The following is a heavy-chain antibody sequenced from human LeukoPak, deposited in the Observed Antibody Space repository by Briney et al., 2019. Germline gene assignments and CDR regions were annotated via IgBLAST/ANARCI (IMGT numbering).Heavy chain of an antibody. J-gene: IGHJ5*02. Sequence: GGSLRLPCAASGFTVSSNYMSWVRQAPGKGLEWVSIIYSGGRAFYADSVKGRFTISGDSSKNTLDLQMNSLRVEDTALYYCARAVPSVGWFDPWGQGTLVTVSS. V-gene: IGHV3-53*01. CDR3: ARAVPSVGWFDP. CDR2: IYSGGRA. D-gene: IGHD5/OR15-5a*01. CDR1: GFTVSSNY.